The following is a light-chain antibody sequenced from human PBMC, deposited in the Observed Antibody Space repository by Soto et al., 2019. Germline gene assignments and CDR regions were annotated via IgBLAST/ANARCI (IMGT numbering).Light chain of an antibody. CDR1: SSNIGNNY. V-gene: IGLV1-51*01. CDR2: AYS. CDR3: GTWDSNLNAGV. J-gene: IGLJ2*01. Sequence: SVLTQPPSVSAAPGQTVTISCSGSSSNIGNNYVSWYQHVPGTAPKLLIYAYSKRPSGIPDRFSASKSGTSATLGITGLQTGDEADYYCGTWDSNLNAGVFGGGTKLTVL.